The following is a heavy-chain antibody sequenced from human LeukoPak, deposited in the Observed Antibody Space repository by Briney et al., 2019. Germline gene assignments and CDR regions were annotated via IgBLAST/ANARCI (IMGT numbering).Heavy chain of an antibody. D-gene: IGHD6-19*01. CDR1: GFTFSNYW. J-gene: IGHJ4*02. CDR2: IKQDGSVK. V-gene: IGHV3-7*04. CDR3: ARIGYRSCGIDY. Sequence: GGSLRLSCAASGFTFSNYWMNWVRQAPGKGLEWVANIKQDGSVKYYVDSVKGRFTISRDNAKNPVYLQINSLRAEDTAVYYCARIGYRSCGIDYWGQGTLVTVSS.